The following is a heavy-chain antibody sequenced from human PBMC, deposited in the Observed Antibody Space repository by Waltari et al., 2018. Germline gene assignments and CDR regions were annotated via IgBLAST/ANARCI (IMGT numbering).Heavy chain of an antibody. Sequence: QVQLQESGPGLVKPSATLSLTCPVSAGSMNGYFWHWIRQPPGKGLEWIGYIYYSGITDYDPSLKSRVTISVDTSKNQFSLRLTSVTSADTAFYYCAREIYGGNSRPFDFWGQGALVTVSS. CDR2: IYYSGIT. V-gene: IGHV4-59*01. CDR1: AGSMNGYF. D-gene: IGHD2-21*02. J-gene: IGHJ4*02. CDR3: AREIYGGNSRPFDF.